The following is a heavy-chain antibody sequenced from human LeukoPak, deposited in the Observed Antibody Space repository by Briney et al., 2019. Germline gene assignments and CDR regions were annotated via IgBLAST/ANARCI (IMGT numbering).Heavy chain of an antibody. CDR2: IYYNGST. CDR1: GGSISSSSYY. CDR3: GSRLRLWRRPRSYYMSV. V-gene: IGHV4-39*07. J-gene: IGHJ6*03. D-gene: IGHD5-18*01. Sequence: SETLSLTCTVSGGSISSSSYYWGWIRQPPGTGLEWIGSIYYNGSTYYNPSLKSRITISVDTPKNQFSLKLSPLTAADPAVYYWGSRLRLWRRPRSYYMSVGGKGTTVTV.